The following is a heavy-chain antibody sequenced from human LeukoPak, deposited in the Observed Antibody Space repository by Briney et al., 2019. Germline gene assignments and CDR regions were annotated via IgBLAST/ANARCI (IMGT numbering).Heavy chain of an antibody. J-gene: IGHJ5*02. CDR1: GFTFSSYE. CDR2: ISSSGSTI. CDR3: ARAGSGRSPDWFDP. V-gene: IGHV3-48*03. D-gene: IGHD1-26*01. Sequence: GGSLRLSCAASGFTFSSYEMNWVRQAPGKGLEWVSYISSSGSTISYADSVKGRFTISRDNAKNSLYLQMNSLRAEDTAVYYCARAGSGRSPDWFDPWGQGTLVTVSS.